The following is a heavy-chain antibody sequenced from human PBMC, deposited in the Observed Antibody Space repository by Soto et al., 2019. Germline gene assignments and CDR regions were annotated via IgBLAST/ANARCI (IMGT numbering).Heavy chain of an antibody. CDR2: IGESGTPT. CDR1: GFIFSSYA. V-gene: IGHV3-23*01. D-gene: IGHD2-2*01. CDR3: ARYIPGVRYYGMDV. J-gene: IGHJ6*02. Sequence: GGSLRLSWAASGFIFSSYAMRWVRQAPGKGLEWVSLIGESGTPTYYADSVKGRFTISRDNSGNTLFLEMYSLRAEDTAVYYCARYIPGVRYYGMDVWGQGTTVTVSS.